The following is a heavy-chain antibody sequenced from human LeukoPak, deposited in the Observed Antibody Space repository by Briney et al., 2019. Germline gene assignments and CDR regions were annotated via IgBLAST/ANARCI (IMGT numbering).Heavy chain of an antibody. V-gene: IGHV4-59*08. CDR3: ARGYYYDSSGYHYDAFDI. J-gene: IGHJ3*02. Sequence: PSETLSLTCNVSGGSISSYYWSWIRQPPGKGLEWIGYIYYSGSTNYNPSLKSRVTISVDTSKNQFSLKLSSVTAADTAVYYCARGYYYDSSGYHYDAFDIWGQGTMVTVSS. CDR2: IYYSGST. D-gene: IGHD3-22*01. CDR1: GGSISSYY.